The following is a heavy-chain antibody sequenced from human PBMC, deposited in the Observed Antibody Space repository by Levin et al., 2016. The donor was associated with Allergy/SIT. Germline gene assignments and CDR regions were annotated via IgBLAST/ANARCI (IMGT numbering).Heavy chain of an antibody. V-gene: IGHV4-59*01. Sequence: SETLSLTCTVSGDSISDFFWTWIRQPPGKGLEWIGYIYYDGSTNYNPSLKSRATISRDTSENRIFLRLTSVTAADTAMYYCAREGVGQRPLDYWGQGTLVSVSS. CDR3: AREGVGQRPLDY. CDR1: GDSISDFF. D-gene: IGHD6-25*01. J-gene: IGHJ4*02. CDR2: IYYDGST.